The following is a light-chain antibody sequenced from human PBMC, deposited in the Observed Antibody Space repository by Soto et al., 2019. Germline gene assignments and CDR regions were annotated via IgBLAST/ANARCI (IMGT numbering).Light chain of an antibody. CDR1: SGHSNSA. CDR3: QTWGSGIVV. Sequence: QAVLTQSPSASASLGASVKLTCTLSSGHSNSAIAWHQQQSEKGPRYLVKLNSDGSHSKGGGIPDRFSGSGSEAERYHSISGPQSEDEADYFGQTWGSGIVVFGGGTKLTVL. V-gene: IGLV4-69*01. CDR2: LNSDGSH. J-gene: IGLJ2*01.